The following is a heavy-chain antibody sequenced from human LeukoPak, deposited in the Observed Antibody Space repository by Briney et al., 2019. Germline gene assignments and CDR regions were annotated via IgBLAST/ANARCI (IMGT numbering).Heavy chain of an antibody. CDR2: IYTSGST. V-gene: IGHV4-4*07. Sequence: SATLSLTCIVSGGSISSYYWSWIRQPAGKGLEWIGRIYTSGSTNYNPSLKSRVTMSVDTSKNQFSLKLSSVTAADTAAYYCARDEAYYYGSGSAQFYMDVWGKGTTVTISS. CDR3: ARDEAYYYGSGSAQFYMDV. CDR1: GGSISSYY. D-gene: IGHD3-10*01. J-gene: IGHJ6*03.